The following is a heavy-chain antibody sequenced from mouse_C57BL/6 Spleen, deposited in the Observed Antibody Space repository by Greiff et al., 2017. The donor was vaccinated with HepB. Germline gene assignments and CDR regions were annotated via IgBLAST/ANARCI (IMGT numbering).Heavy chain of an antibody. J-gene: IGHJ2*01. CDR1: GFTFSSYA. CDR2: ISSGGDYI. CDR3: TRDRGIYYDYDDGYFDY. Sequence: EVMLVESGEGLVKPGGSLKLSCAASGFTFSSYAMSWVRQTPEKRLEWVAYISSGGDYIYYADTVKGRFTISSDNARNTLYLQMSSLKSEDTAMYYCTRDRGIYYDYDDGYFDYWGQGTTLTVSS. V-gene: IGHV5-9-1*02. D-gene: IGHD2-4*01.